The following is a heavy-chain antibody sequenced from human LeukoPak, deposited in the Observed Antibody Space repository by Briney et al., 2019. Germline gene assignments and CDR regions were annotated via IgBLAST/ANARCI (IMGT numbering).Heavy chain of an antibody. J-gene: IGHJ6*02. CDR2: INQGGSEK. CDR1: GFTFSXYW. Sequence: GGXXRLAWAAAGFTFSXYWMSWGRXXPGKXLEXVAXINQGGSEKYYVDSVKGRFTISRDNAKNSLYLQMNSLRAEDTAVYYCARDGSGYAITAGMDVWGQGTTVTVSS. V-gene: IGHV3-7*01. CDR3: ARDGSGYAITAGMDV. D-gene: IGHD5-12*01.